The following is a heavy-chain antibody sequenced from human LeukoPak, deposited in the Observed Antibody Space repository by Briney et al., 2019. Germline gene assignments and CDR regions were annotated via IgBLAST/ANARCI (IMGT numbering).Heavy chain of an antibody. D-gene: IGHD2-2*01. CDR2: ISAYNGNT. V-gene: IGHV1-18*04. Sequence: ASVKVSCKASGSTFTGYYIHWVRQAPGQGLEWMGWISAYNGNTNYAQKLQGRVTMTTDTSTSTAYMELRSLRSDDTAVYYCARIARGIVVVPAAEDLDYWGQGTLVTVSS. J-gene: IGHJ4*02. CDR3: ARIARGIVVVPAAEDLDY. CDR1: GSTFTGYY.